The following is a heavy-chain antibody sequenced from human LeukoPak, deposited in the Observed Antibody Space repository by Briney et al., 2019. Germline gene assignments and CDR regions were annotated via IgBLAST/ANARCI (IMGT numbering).Heavy chain of an antibody. J-gene: IGHJ3*02. D-gene: IGHD1-26*01. CDR3: ARGRQNSGSYSDAFDM. V-gene: IGHV3-7*01. CDR1: GFTFSSYW. CDR2: TKQDGSEK. Sequence: PGGSLRLSCAASGFTFSSYWMSWVRQAPGKGLEWVANTKQDGSEKYYVDSVKGRFTISRDNARKSLFLQMNSLRAEDTAVYYCARGRQNSGSYSDAFDMWGQGTMVTVSS.